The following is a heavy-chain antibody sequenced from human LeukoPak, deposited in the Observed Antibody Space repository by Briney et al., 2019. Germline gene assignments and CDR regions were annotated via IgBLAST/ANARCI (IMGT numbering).Heavy chain of an antibody. J-gene: IGHJ4*02. Sequence: SGGSLRLSCAGSGFIFSNYAMSWVRRAPGRGLEWVSGIKGNGFDTYYADSVKGRFTVSRDDSKNTLSLQMNSLSAEDTAVYYCAKDTGPLMITFGGVVISYFDYWGQGALVTVSS. V-gene: IGHV3-23*01. CDR1: GFIFSNYA. CDR3: AKDTGPLMITFGGVVISYFDY. D-gene: IGHD3-16*01. CDR2: IKGNGFDT.